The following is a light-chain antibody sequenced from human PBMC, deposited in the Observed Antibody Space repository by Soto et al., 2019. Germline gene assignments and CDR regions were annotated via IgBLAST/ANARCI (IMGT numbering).Light chain of an antibody. Sequence: QLVLTQSPSASASLGASIKLTCTLSSGHSSYAIAWHQQQPERGPRYLMKLNNDGSHSRGAGIPDRFSGSSSGAERYLTISGLQSEDEADYYCQTWGTGIWVFGGGTKLTVL. J-gene: IGLJ3*02. CDR3: QTWGTGIWV. CDR2: LNNDGSH. CDR1: SGHSSYA. V-gene: IGLV4-69*01.